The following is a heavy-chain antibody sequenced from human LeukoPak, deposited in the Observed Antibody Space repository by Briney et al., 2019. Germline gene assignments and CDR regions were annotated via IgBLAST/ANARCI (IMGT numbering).Heavy chain of an antibody. CDR3: ARREDYGDYRVFDP. J-gene: IGHJ5*02. CDR2: IYYSGTT. D-gene: IGHD4-17*01. V-gene: IGHV4-31*03. CDR1: GGSISSGSYY. Sequence: PSETLSLTCTVSGGSISSGSYYWSWIRQHPGKGLEWIGYIYYSGTTYYNPSLKNRLTISLDTSKNQFSLKLSSVTAADTAVYYCARREDYGDYRVFDPWGQGTLVTVSS.